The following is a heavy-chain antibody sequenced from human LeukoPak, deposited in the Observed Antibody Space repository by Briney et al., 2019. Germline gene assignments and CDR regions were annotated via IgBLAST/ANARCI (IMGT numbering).Heavy chain of an antibody. V-gene: IGHV3-23*01. CDR2: IGGSGSGYKT. CDR3: AKTSPHGGDSK. Sequence: GGSLRLSCAATGFSFSNYAMSWIRQAPGKGLEWVSAIGGSGSGYKTYYADSVKARFTKSRDNSKNTLYLQMNSLRAEDTAVYYCAKTSPHGGDSKWGQGTLVTVSS. CDR1: GFSFSNYA. D-gene: IGHD2-21*02. J-gene: IGHJ4*02.